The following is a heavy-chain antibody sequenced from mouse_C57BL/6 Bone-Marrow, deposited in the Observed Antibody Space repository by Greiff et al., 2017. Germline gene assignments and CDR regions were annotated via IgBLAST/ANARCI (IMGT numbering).Heavy chain of an antibody. Sequence: QVQLQQSGAELARPGASVKLSCKASGYTFTSYGISWVKQRTGQGLEWIGEIYPRSGNTYYNEKFKGKATLTADKSSSTAYMELRSLTSEDSAVYVCARRGQRRLIFAYWGQGTLVTVSA. J-gene: IGHJ3*01. CDR3: ARRGQRRLIFAY. CDR2: IYPRSGNT. CDR1: GYTFTSYG. D-gene: IGHD3-2*02. V-gene: IGHV1-81*01.